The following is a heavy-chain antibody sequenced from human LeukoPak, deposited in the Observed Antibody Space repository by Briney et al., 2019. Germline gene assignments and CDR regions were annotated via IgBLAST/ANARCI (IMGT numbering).Heavy chain of an antibody. J-gene: IGHJ3*02. D-gene: IGHD6-19*01. Sequence: ASVKVSCKVSGYTLTELSMHWVRQAPGKGLEWMGGFDPEDGETIYAQKFQGRVTMTRDTSTSTVYMELSSLRSEDTAVYYCASLNPGIAVAGRGYDAFDIWGQGTMVTVSS. CDR3: ASLNPGIAVAGRGYDAFDI. CDR2: FDPEDGET. CDR1: GYTLTELS. V-gene: IGHV1-24*01.